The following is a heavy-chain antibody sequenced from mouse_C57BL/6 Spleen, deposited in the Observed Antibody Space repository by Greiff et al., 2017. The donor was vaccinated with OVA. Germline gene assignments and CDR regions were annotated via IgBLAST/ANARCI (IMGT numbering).Heavy chain of an antibody. CDR3: AREGGYDDGDYFDY. J-gene: IGHJ2*01. V-gene: IGHV5-16*01. CDR1: GFTFSDYY. D-gene: IGHD2-2*01. CDR2: INYDGSST. Sequence: EVQLVESEGGLVQPGSSMTLSCTASGFTFSDYYMAWVRQVPEKGLEWVANINYDGSSTYYLDSLKSRFIISRANAKNILYLQMSSLKSEDTATYYCAREGGYDDGDYFDYWGQGTTLTVSS.